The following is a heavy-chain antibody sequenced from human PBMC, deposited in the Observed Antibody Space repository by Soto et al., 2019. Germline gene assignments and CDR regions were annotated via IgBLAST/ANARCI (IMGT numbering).Heavy chain of an antibody. J-gene: IGHJ4*02. CDR2: ISSTTNYI. CDR3: ARESEDLTSNFDY. CDR1: GFTFTRYS. V-gene: IGHV3-21*06. Sequence: PGGSLRVSCAASGFTFTRYSMNWVRQAPGKGLEWVSSISSTTNYIYYGDSMKGRFTISRDNAKNSLYQEMNSLRAEDTAVYYCARESEDLTSNFDYWGQGTLVTVSS.